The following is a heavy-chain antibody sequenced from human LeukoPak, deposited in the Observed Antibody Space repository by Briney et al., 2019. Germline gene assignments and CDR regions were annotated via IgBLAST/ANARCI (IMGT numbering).Heavy chain of an antibody. Sequence: RASVNVACKASAYTFTSYDINWVRQATRQGLEWMGWMNPNSGNTGYAQKFQGRVTMTRNTSISTAYMELSSLRSEDTAVYYCARGSGDTIFGVVSYGMDVWGQGATVTVSS. D-gene: IGHD3-3*01. CDR3: ARGSGDTIFGVVSYGMDV. CDR2: MNPNSGNT. CDR1: AYTFTSYD. J-gene: IGHJ6*02. V-gene: IGHV1-8*01.